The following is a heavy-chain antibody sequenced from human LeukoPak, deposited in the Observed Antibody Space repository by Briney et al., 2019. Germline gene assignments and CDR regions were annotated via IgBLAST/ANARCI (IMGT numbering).Heavy chain of an antibody. Sequence: SLRLSCAASGFTFDDYAMHWVRQAPGKGLEWVSGISWNSGSIGYADSVKGRFTISRDNAKNSLYLQMNSLRAEDMALYYCAKDRHYYGSGSFDYWGQGTLVTVSS. D-gene: IGHD3-10*01. CDR3: AKDRHYYGSGSFDY. CDR2: ISWNSGSI. J-gene: IGHJ4*02. V-gene: IGHV3-9*03. CDR1: GFTFDDYA.